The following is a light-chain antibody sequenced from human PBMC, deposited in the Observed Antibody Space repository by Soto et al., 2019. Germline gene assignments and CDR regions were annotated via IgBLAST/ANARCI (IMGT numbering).Light chain of an antibody. Sequence: QSVLTQPPSASGTPGQRVTISCSGSSPNIGSNYVYWYQQLPGTAPKLLIYRNNQRPSGVPDRFSGSTSGTSASLAISGLRSEDEADYYCAAWDNSLSGYVFGTATKVTVL. V-gene: IGLV1-47*01. CDR3: AAWDNSLSGYV. CDR1: SPNIGSNY. J-gene: IGLJ1*01. CDR2: RNN.